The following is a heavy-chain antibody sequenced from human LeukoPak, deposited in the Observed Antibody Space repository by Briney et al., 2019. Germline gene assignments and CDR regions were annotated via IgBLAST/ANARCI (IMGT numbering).Heavy chain of an antibody. D-gene: IGHD6-19*01. Sequence: PGRSLRLSCAASGFTFSSYAMHWVRQAPGKGLEWVAVISYDGSNKYYADSVKGRFTISRDSSKNTLYLQMNSLRAEDTAVYYCARDPRYGSGWSEFDYWGQGTLVTVSS. CDR3: ARDPRYGSGWSEFDY. J-gene: IGHJ4*02. V-gene: IGHV3-30-3*01. CDR1: GFTFSSYA. CDR2: ISYDGSNK.